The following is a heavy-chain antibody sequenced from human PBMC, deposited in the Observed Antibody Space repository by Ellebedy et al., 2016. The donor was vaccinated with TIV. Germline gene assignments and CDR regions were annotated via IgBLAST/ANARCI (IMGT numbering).Heavy chain of an antibody. V-gene: IGHV3-7*01. CDR1: GFTFSSYW. Sequence: GGSLRLSXAASGFTFSSYWMSWVRQAPGKGLEWVANIKQDGSEKYYVDSVKGRFTISRDNAKNSLYLQMNSLRAEDTAVYYCARDGPDIVVVPAAITRVYYYYYMDVWGKGTTVTVSS. D-gene: IGHD2-2*01. CDR3: ARDGPDIVVVPAAITRVYYYYYMDV. CDR2: IKQDGSEK. J-gene: IGHJ6*03.